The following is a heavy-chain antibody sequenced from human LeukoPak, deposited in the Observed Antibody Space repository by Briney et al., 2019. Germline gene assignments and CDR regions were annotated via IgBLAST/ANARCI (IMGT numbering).Heavy chain of an antibody. J-gene: IGHJ4*02. CDR3: TRFVPYLDY. V-gene: IGHV3-49*04. Sequence: GGSLRLSCTASGFTFGDHAMSWVRQAPGKGLEWVGFIRSKTYGKTTEYAASVKGRFTISGDDSKNIAYLQMNSLKTEDTAIYYCTRFVPYLDYWGQGTLVTVSS. D-gene: IGHD3-16*01. CDR2: IRSKTYGKTT. CDR1: GFTFGDHA.